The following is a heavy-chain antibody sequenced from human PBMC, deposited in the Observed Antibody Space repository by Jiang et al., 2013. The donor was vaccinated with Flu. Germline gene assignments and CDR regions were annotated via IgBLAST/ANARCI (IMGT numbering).Heavy chain of an antibody. D-gene: IGHD3-10*01. J-gene: IGHJ3*02. CDR3: ARSRPYESGSYYDAFDM. V-gene: IGHV4-61*01. CDR2: IYYTGSS. CDR1: GGSVSSGSYY. Sequence: LLKPSETLSLTCTVSGGSVSSGSYYWSWIRQPPGKGLEWIGYIYYTGSSDHNPSLKGRVTLSVDTSKNQFSLKLSSVTAADTAVYYCARSRPYESGSYYDAFDMWGQGTRVTVPS.